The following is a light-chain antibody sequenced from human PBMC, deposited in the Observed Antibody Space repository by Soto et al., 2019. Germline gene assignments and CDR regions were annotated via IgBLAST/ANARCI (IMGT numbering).Light chain of an antibody. V-gene: IGKV3-20*01. J-gene: IGKJ5*01. CDR3: QRYGSSHLIT. Sequence: EILMTQSPATLSVSPGERATLSCRAGQSVNSKYLAWYQQKPGQAPRLLIYGISKRATDIPDRFSGSGSGTEFTLTISSLQHEDFAVYFCQRYGSSHLITFGQGTRLEIK. CDR2: GIS. CDR1: QSVNSKY.